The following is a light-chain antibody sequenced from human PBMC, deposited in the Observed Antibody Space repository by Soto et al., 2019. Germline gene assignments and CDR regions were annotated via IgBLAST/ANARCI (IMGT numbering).Light chain of an antibody. V-gene: IGLV2-14*01. Sequence: QSAQSHPASVSWSPGHSITISCTGTSSDVGRFNFVSWFQQHPGKAPKLLIYEVTKRPSGVSNRFSGSKSGNTASLTISGLQTEEEADYYCSSYTTRSNYVFGTGTKVTAL. CDR1: SSDVGRFNF. CDR3: SSYTTRSNYV. CDR2: EVT. J-gene: IGLJ1*01.